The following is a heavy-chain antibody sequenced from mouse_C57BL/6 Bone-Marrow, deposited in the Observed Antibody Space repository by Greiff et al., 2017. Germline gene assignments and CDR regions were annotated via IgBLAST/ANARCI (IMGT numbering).Heavy chain of an antibody. J-gene: IGHJ1*03. V-gene: IGHV1-72*01. CDR2: IDPNSGGT. CDR3: ARGGQLGPRFDV. CDR1: GYTFTSYW. Sequence: VHLVESGAELVKPGASVKLSCKASGYTFTSYWMHWVKQRPGRGLEWIGRIDPNSGGTKYNEKFKSSATVTVDKPSSTAYMQLSSLTSEDSAVYYCARGGQLGPRFDVWGTGTTVTVSS. D-gene: IGHD4-1*02.